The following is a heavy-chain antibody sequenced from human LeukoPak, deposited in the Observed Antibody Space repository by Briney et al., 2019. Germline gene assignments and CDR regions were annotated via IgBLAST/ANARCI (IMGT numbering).Heavy chain of an antibody. J-gene: IGHJ5*02. D-gene: IGHD2-2*01. CDR3: ASSTSSDWFDP. CDR2: IYTSGTT. V-gene: IGHV4-4*07. CDR1: GGSISGYY. Sequence: SETLSLTCTVSGGSISGYYWSWIRQFAGKGLGWIGRIYTSGTTNYNPSLKSRVTISVDTSKNQFSLKLSSVTAADTAVYYCASSTSSDWFDPWGQGTLVTVSS.